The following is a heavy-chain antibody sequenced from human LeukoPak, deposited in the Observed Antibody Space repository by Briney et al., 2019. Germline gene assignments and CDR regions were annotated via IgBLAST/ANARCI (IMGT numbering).Heavy chain of an antibody. D-gene: IGHD3-3*01. CDR2: ISSSSSYI. Sequence: PGGSLRLSCAASGFTFSSYSMNWVRQAPGKGLEWVSSISSSSSYIYYADSVKGRFTISRDNAKNSLYLQMNSLRAEDTAVYYCARAAVKGFLEWLSFHYYYMDVWGKGTTVTVSS. V-gene: IGHV3-21*01. CDR1: GFTFSSYS. J-gene: IGHJ6*03. CDR3: ARAAVKGFLEWLSFHYYYMDV.